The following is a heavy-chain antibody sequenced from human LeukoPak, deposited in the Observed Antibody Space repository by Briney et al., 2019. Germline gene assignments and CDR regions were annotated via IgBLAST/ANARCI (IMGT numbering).Heavy chain of an antibody. CDR2: IKEDGTHK. Sequence: GGSLRLSCAASGFTFSSYWMSWVRQAPGKGLEWAADIKEDGTHKYYVGSVRGRFTISRDNAKNSLYLQMNSLRAEDTAIYYCAREARGTRAAFDVWGQGTMVTVFS. V-gene: IGHV3-7*01. CDR3: AREARGTRAAFDV. D-gene: IGHD2-8*01. CDR1: GFTFSSYW. J-gene: IGHJ3*01.